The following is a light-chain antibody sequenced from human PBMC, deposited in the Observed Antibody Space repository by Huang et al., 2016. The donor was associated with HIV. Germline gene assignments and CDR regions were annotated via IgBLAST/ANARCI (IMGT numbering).Light chain of an antibody. J-gene: IGKJ1*01. Sequence: DIVMTQSPATLSVSLGERVILACRASQNVNRNVAWYQHKPGQVPRLVMQGASTRATGVADRCRGSGSGTEFTLTISSLQAEDFALYYCQHYNNWPPWTFGQGTKLEIK. CDR1: QNVNRN. CDR2: GAS. V-gene: IGKV3-15*01. CDR3: QHYNNWPPWT.